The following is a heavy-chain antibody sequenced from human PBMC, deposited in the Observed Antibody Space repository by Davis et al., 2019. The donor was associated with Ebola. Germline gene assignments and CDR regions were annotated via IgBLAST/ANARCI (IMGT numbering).Heavy chain of an antibody. J-gene: IGHJ4*02. Sequence: GESLKISCAASGYTFSGSAMHWVRQAPGRGLEWVSTTDSGGHSTYYADSVKGRLTILRDNSRGTLFLQMASLGDEDTAVYYCARARCGGDCRSFDYWGQGTLVSVSS. CDR2: TDSGGHST. D-gene: IGHD2-21*01. CDR1: GYTFSGSA. V-gene: IGHV3-23*01. CDR3: ARARCGGDCRSFDY.